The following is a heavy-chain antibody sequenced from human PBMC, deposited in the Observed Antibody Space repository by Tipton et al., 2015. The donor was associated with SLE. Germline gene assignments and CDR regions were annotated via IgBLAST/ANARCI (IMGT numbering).Heavy chain of an antibody. CDR3: ARSGLRGYSYVHFDY. J-gene: IGHJ4*02. V-gene: IGHV4-61*09. D-gene: IGHD5-18*01. CDR1: GGSISSGSYC. Sequence: TLSLTCTVSGGSISSGSYCRSWIRQPAGKGLEWIGYIYTSGSTNYNPSLKSRVTISVDTSKNQFSLKLSSVTAADTAVYYCARSGLRGYSYVHFDYWGQGTLVTVSS. CDR2: IYTSGST.